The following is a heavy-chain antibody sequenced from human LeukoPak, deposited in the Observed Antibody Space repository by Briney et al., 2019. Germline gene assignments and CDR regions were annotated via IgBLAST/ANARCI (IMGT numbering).Heavy chain of an antibody. CDR1: GFTFSSYW. CDR2: ISSDGSST. Sequence: GGSLRLSCAASGFTFSSYWMHWVRQAPGKGLVWVSRISSDGSSTRYADSVKGRFTISRDNAKNTLYLQMNSLRAEDTAVYYCVRAGLGFDYWGQGTLVIVSS. J-gene: IGHJ4*02. V-gene: IGHV3-74*01. CDR3: VRAGLGFDY. D-gene: IGHD3/OR15-3a*01.